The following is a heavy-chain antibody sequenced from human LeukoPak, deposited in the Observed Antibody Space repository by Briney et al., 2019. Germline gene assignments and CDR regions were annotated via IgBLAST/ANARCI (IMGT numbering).Heavy chain of an antibody. D-gene: IGHD3-3*01. J-gene: IGHJ4*02. CDR3: AKTPQDRSGVFGVVIIFFDY. CDR2: ISGSGGST. V-gene: IGHV3-23*01. CDR1: GFTFSSYA. Sequence: GGSLRLSCAASGFTFSSYAMSWVRQAPGKGLEWVSAISGSGGSTYYADSVKGRFTISRDNSKNTLYLQMNSLRAEDTAVYYCAKTPQDRSGVFGVVIIFFDYWGQGTLVTVSS.